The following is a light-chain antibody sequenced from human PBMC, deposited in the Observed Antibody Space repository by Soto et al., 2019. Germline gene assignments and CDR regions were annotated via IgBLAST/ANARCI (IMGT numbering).Light chain of an antibody. Sequence: QSGLTQPASVSGSPGQSITNSCTGTSSDGGGYDYVAWYPLHPGKGPKLMVFEVSNRPSGVSYRFSGSKSGNTASLTISGLQAEDEADYFCSSYSISTAYLFGTGTKVTVL. J-gene: IGLJ1*01. CDR2: EVS. V-gene: IGLV2-14*01. CDR1: SSDGGGYDY. CDR3: SSYSISTAYL.